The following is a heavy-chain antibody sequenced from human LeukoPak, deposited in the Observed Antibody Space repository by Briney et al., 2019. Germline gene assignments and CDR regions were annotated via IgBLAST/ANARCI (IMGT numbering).Heavy chain of an antibody. Sequence: EGSLRLSCAASGFAFSSYSMNWVRQAPGKGLEWVSYISSSSSTIYYADSVKGRFTISRDNAKNSLYLHMNSLRAEDTAVYYRARDTNYYYYMDVWGKGTTVTVSS. V-gene: IGHV3-48*01. CDR2: ISSSSSTI. CDR3: ARDTNYYYYMDV. J-gene: IGHJ6*03. CDR1: GFAFSSYS.